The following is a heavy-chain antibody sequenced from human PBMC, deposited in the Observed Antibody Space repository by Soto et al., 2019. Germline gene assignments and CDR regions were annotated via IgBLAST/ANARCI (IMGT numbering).Heavy chain of an antibody. CDR2: IVPIYRTA. J-gene: IGHJ4*02. D-gene: IGHD6-13*01. V-gene: IGHV1-69*13. CDR1: GGTFSSYR. Sequence: SVKVSCKASGGTFSSYRINWVRQAPGQGLEWVGGIVPIYRTADYAQKFQGRVTITADESARTSYMELRSLKSQDTAVYYCVRGSGAKLSSSWGQGTLVTVSS. CDR3: VRGSGAKLSSS.